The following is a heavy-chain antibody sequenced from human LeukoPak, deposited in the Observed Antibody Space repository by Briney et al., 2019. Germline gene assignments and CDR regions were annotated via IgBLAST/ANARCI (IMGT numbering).Heavy chain of an antibody. J-gene: IGHJ5*02. CDR2: IYYSGSS. Sequence: SETLSLTCTVSGGSISSYYWSWIRKPPGKGLEWIGYIYYSGSSNYNPSLKSRVTISVDTSKNQFSLKLSSVTAADTAVYYCARSYYDFWSGYYNWFDPWGQGTLVTVSS. CDR3: ARSYYDFWSGYYNWFDP. V-gene: IGHV4-59*01. D-gene: IGHD3-3*01. CDR1: GGSISSYY.